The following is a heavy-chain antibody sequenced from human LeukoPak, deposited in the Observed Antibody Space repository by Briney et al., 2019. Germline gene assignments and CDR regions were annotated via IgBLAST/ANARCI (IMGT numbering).Heavy chain of an antibody. Sequence: TETLSLTCAVYGGSFSGYYWSWIRQPPGKGLEWIGEINHSGSTNYNPSLKSRVTISVDTSKNQFSLKLSSVTAADTAVYYCAREIPSRYFDLWGRRTLHTVSS. CDR3: AREIPSRYFDL. D-gene: IGHD2-2*01. CDR1: GGSFSGYY. J-gene: IGHJ2*01. CDR2: INHSGST. V-gene: IGHV4-34*01.